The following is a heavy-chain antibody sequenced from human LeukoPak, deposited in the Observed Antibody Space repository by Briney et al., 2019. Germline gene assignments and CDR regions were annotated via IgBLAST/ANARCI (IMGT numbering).Heavy chain of an antibody. D-gene: IGHD6-19*01. J-gene: IGHJ4*02. V-gene: IGHV3-23*01. CDR2: ISGSGGST. Sequence: GGSLRLSCAASGFTFSNYAMSWVRQVPGKGLEWVSAISGSGGSTYYADSVKGRFTISRDNSKNTLYLQMNSLRAEDTAVYYCAKDPRAVAGPDYWGQGTQVTVSS. CDR1: GFTFSNYA. CDR3: AKDPRAVAGPDY.